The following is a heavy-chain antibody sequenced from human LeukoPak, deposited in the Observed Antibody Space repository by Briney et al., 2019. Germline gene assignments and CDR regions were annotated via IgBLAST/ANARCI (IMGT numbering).Heavy chain of an antibody. Sequence: GASVKVSCKASGGTFSSYAISWVRQAPGQGLEWMGGIIPIFGTANYAQKFQGRVTITADKSTSTAYMELSSLRSEDTAVYYCARATDWTTVTTLSYYYYYMDVWGKGTTVTVSS. D-gene: IGHD4-17*01. CDR3: ARATDWTTVTTLSYYYYYMDV. CDR2: IIPIFGTA. V-gene: IGHV1-69*06. CDR1: GGTFSSYA. J-gene: IGHJ6*03.